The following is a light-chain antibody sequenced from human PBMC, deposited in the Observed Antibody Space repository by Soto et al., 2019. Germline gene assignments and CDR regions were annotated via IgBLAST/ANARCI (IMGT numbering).Light chain of an antibody. V-gene: IGKV3-20*01. J-gene: IGKJ2*01. Sequence: EIVLTQSPGTLSFSPGERATLSCRASQSVSSSYLAWYQQKPGQAPRLLIYGASSRATGIPDRFSGSGSGTDFTLTISRLEPEAFAVYYCQQYGSSPPYTFGQGTKLEIK. CDR1: QSVSSSY. CDR3: QQYGSSPPYT. CDR2: GAS.